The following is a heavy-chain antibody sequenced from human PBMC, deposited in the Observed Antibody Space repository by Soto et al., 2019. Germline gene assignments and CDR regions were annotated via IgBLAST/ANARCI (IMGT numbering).Heavy chain of an antibody. V-gene: IGHV1-46*01. CDR3: ARDQQLDYGDPAYGMDV. D-gene: IGHD4-17*01. CDR2: INPSGGST. CDR1: GYTFTSYY. J-gene: IGHJ6*02. Sequence: QVQLVQSGAEVKKPGASVKVSCKASGYTFTSYYMHWVRQAPGQGLEWMGIINPSGGSTRYAQKFQGRVTMTRDTSTSTVYMELSSLRSEDTAVYYCARDQQLDYGDPAYGMDVWGQGTTVTVSS.